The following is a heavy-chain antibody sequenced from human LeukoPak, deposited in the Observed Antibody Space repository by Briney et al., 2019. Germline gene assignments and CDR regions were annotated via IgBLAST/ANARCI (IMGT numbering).Heavy chain of an antibody. D-gene: IGHD2-2*01. Sequence: GGSLRLSCAASGFTFSSYWMSWVRQAPGKGLEWVANIKQDGSEKYYVDSVKGRFTISRDNAKNSLYLQMNSLRAEDTAVYYCARDSPLCCSSTSCYYYYGMDVWAKGPRSPSP. V-gene: IGHV3-7*05. CDR2: IKQDGSEK. CDR1: GFTFSSYW. CDR3: ARDSPLCCSSTSCYYYYGMDV. J-gene: IGHJ6*02.